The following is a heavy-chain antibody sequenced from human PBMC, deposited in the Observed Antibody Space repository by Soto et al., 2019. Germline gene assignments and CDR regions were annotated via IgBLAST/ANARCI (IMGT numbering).Heavy chain of an antibody. CDR2: IKNKANGETR. Sequence: TGGSLRLSCADSGFTFINAWMTWVRQAPGKGLEWVGRIKNKANGETRDYAAPVKGRFTISRDDSKNTLYLEMNSLKTEDTAMYYCTTDGFTGIVGIWGQGTMVTVSS. V-gene: IGHV3-15*01. CDR1: GFTFINAW. J-gene: IGHJ3*02. CDR3: TTDGFTGIVGI. D-gene: IGHD3-22*01.